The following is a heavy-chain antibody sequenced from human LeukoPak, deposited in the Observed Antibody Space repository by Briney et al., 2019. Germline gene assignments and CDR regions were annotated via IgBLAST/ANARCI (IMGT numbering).Heavy chain of an antibody. J-gene: IGHJ4*02. D-gene: IGHD1-26*01. CDR1: GFTFSSYT. CDR3: ARDDVGYFDY. Sequence: GGSLRLSCAASGFTFSSYTMNWVRQAPGKGLEWVSYISTTSTIYHADSVKGRFTISRDNAKKSLYLQMNSLRAEDTAVYYCARDDVGYFDYWGQGILVTVSS. V-gene: IGHV3-48*01. CDR2: ISTTSTI.